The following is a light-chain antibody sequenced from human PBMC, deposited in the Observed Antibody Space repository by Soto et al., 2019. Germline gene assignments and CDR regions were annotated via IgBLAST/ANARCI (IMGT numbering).Light chain of an antibody. CDR3: QQYDSVPLT. J-gene: IGKJ4*01. V-gene: IGKV1-33*01. CDR2: DAS. CDR1: QGISSY. Sequence: DIQMTQSPSILSASVGDRVTITCRASQGISSYLAWYQQKPGKAPKLLIYDASNLETGVPSRFSGSGSGTDFTFTISSLQPEDIATHYCQQYDSVPLTFGGGTKVDIK.